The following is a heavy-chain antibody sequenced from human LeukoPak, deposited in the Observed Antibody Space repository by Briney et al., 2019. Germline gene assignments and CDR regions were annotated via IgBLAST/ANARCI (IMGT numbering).Heavy chain of an antibody. CDR3: GGYQDAFDI. CDR2: INHSGST. Sequence: KPSETLSLTCAVYGGSFSGYYWSWIRQPPGKGLEWIGEINHSGSTNYNPSLKSRVTISVDTSKNQFSLKLSSVTAADTAVYYCGGYQDAFDIWGQGTMVTVSS. J-gene: IGHJ3*02. V-gene: IGHV4-34*01. D-gene: IGHD5-18*01. CDR1: GGSFSGYY.